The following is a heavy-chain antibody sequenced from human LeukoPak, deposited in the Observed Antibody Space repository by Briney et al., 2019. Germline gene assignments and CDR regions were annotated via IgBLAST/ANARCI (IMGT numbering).Heavy chain of an antibody. CDR1: GYTFTSYD. Sequence: ASVKVSCKASGYTFTSYDINWVRQATGQGLEWMGWMNPNSGNTGYAQKFQGRVTITRNTSISTAYMELSSLRSEDTAVYYCARATKENARNYYDFWSGPGYYYYMDVWGKGTTVTVSS. CDR3: ARATKENARNYYDFWSGPGYYYYMDV. V-gene: IGHV1-8*03. J-gene: IGHJ6*03. D-gene: IGHD3-3*01. CDR2: MNPNSGNT.